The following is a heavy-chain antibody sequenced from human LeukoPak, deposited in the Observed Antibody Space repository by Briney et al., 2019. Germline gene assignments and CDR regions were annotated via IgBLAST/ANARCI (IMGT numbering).Heavy chain of an antibody. CDR1: GFTFDGYT. V-gene: IGHV3-74*01. Sequence: GGSLRLSCAASGFTFDGYTMHWVRQAPGKGLVWVSRIDSDGSRTTYAHSVRGRFTISRDNAKNTLYLQINSLRAEDTAVYYCARTYGGFDYWGQGTLVTVSS. CDR2: IDSDGSRT. J-gene: IGHJ4*02. D-gene: IGHD4-23*01. CDR3: ARTYGGFDY.